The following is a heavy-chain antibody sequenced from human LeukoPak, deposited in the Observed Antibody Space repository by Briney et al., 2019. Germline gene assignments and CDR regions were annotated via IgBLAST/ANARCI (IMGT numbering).Heavy chain of an antibody. CDR2: IYYSGTT. CDR1: GGSISSYY. CDR3: ARQTDSNYISH. D-gene: IGHD4-11*01. J-gene: IGHJ4*02. Sequence: PSETLSLTCTVSGGSISSYYWSWIRQPPGKVLEWIGYIYYSGTTNYNPSLKSRVTISVDTSKNQFSLKLSSVTAADTAVYYCARQTDSNYISHWGQGTLVAVSS. V-gene: IGHV4-59*08.